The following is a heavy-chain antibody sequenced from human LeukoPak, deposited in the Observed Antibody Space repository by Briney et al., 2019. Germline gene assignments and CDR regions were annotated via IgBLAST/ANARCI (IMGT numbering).Heavy chain of an antibody. CDR1: GGSFSGYY. CDR3: ARNFPYSKLDY. J-gene: IGHJ4*02. CDR2: INHSGST. Sequence: PSETLSLTCAVYGGSFSGYYWSWLRQPPGKGLEWIGEINHSGSTNYNPSLKSRVTISVDTSKNQFSLKLSSVTAADTAVYYCARNFPYSKLDYWGQGTLVTVSS. D-gene: IGHD6-13*01. V-gene: IGHV4-34*01.